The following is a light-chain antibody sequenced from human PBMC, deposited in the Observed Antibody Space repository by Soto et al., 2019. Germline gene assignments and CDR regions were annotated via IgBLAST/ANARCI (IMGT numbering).Light chain of an antibody. Sequence: EIVLTQSPGTQSLSPGETATLSCRASQSVGSNNLAWYHQKPGQTPRLLIYDASSRATGIPDRFSGSGSGTDFTLTISRLEPEDFAVHYCQQYANSLTFGQGTRLEIE. CDR1: QSVGSNN. J-gene: IGKJ5*01. V-gene: IGKV3-20*01. CDR3: QQYANSLT. CDR2: DAS.